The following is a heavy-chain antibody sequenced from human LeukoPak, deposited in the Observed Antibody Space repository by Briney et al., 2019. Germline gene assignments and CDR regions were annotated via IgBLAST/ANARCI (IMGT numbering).Heavy chain of an antibody. Sequence: GGSLRLSCAASGFTFSSYCMNWVRQAPGKGLEWASYISSSSSTIYYADSVKGRFTISRDNAKNSLYLQMNSLRDEDTAGYYWARGYGGLWGRGYYYMDVWGKGTTVTVSS. V-gene: IGHV3-48*02. D-gene: IGHD3-10*01. CDR1: GFTFSSYC. J-gene: IGHJ6*03. CDR3: ARGYGGLWGRGYYYMDV. CDR2: ISSSSSTI.